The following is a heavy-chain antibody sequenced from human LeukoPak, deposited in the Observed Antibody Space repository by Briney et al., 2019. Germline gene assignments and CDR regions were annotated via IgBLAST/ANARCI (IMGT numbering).Heavy chain of an antibody. CDR3: ARAPGRRDGRVYPQNCFAP. CDR2: IYYSGST. CDR1: GGSISSGGYY. Sequence: SETLSLTCTVSGGSISSGGYYWSWIRQHPGKGLEWIGYIYYSGSTYYNPSLKSRVTISVDTSKNQFSLKLSSVTAADTAVYYCARAPGRRDGRVYPQNCFAPWARETRVPFPS. D-gene: IGHD2-15*01. V-gene: IGHV4-31*03. J-gene: IGHJ5*02.